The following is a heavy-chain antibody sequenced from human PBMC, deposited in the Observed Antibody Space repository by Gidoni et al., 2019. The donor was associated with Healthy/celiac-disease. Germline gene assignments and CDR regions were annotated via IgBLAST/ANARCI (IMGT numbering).Heavy chain of an antibody. CDR3: ARDWGWESAMGY. D-gene: IGHD1-26*01. Sequence: QVQLQESGPGLVKPSETLSLPCAVSGYSISSGDYWGWIRQPPGKGREWIGSIYHSGSTYYHPSLKSRVTISVDTAKNQFSLKLSSVTAADTAVYYCARDWGWESAMGYWGQGTLVTVSS. CDR1: GYSISSGDY. J-gene: IGHJ4*02. V-gene: IGHV4-38-2*02. CDR2: IYHSGST.